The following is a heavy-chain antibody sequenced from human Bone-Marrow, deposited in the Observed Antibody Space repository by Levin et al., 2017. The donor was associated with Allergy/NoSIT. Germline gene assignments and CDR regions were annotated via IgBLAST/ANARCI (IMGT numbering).Heavy chain of an antibody. CDR2: IKSKTDGGTI. CDR3: TTDQAGIYYYDNSGYII. V-gene: IGHV3-15*01. D-gene: IGHD3-22*01. Sequence: PGGSLRLSCAASGFTFSNAWMTWVRQAPGKGLEWVGRIKSKTDGGTIDYAAPVKGRFTISRDDSKNTLYLQMNSLKTEDTAVYYCTTDQAGIYYYDNSGYIIWGQGTMVTVSS. CDR1: GFTFSNAW. J-gene: IGHJ3*02.